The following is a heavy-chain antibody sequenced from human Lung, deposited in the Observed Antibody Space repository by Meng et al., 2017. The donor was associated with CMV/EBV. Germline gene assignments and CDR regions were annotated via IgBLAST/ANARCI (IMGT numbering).Heavy chain of an antibody. CDR3: ARSYYYDSSGHYYPFDY. J-gene: IGHJ4*02. CDR1: GFTFSSYW. CDR2: INSDGSST. Sequence: SLKISXAASGFTFSSYWMHWVRQAPGKGLVWVSRINSDGSSTSYADSVKGRFTIYRDNAKNTLYLQMNSLRAEDTAVYYCARSYYYDSSGHYYPFDYWGQGTLVTVSS. D-gene: IGHD3-22*01. V-gene: IGHV3-74*01.